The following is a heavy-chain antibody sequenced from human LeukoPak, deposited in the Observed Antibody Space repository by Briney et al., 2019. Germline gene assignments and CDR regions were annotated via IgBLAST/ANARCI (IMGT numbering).Heavy chain of an antibody. CDR1: GFPFSSYS. CDR2: ISSSSSTI. CDR3: AREVLRADYYYGMDV. Sequence: GALRLSCAASGFPFSSYSMNWVRPAPGKGLEWVSYISSSSSTIYYADSVKGRFTISRDNAKNSLYLQMNSLRDEDTAVYYCAREVLRADYYYGMDVWGQGTTVTVSS. J-gene: IGHJ6*02. V-gene: IGHV3-48*02. D-gene: IGHD5/OR15-5a*01.